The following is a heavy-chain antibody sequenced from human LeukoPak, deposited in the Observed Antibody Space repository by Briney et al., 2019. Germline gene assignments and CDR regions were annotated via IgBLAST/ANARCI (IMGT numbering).Heavy chain of an antibody. Sequence: PSETLSLSCTESGGSISSYYWSWIRQPPGKGLEWIGYIYYSGSTNYNPSLKSRVTISVDTTKNQFSLKLSSVTAADTAVYYCARSDYDSSGYYYTVDYWGQGTLVTVSS. V-gene: IGHV4-59*01. CDR2: IYYSGST. CDR3: ARSDYDSSGYYYTVDY. J-gene: IGHJ4*02. CDR1: GGSISSYY. D-gene: IGHD3-22*01.